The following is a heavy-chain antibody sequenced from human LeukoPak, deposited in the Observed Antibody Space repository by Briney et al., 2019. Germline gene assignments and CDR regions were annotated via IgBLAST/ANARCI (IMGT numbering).Heavy chain of an antibody. CDR2: IYTSGST. V-gene: IGHV4-4*07. Sequence: SETLSLTCSVSGGSISSYYWSWIRQPAGKGLEWIGRIYTSGSTNYNPSLKSRVTMSVDTSKNQFSLKLSSVTAADTAVYYCARDTWGYSYGFDAFDIWGQGTMVTVSS. D-gene: IGHD5-18*01. CDR3: ARDTWGYSYGFDAFDI. J-gene: IGHJ3*02. CDR1: GGSISSYY.